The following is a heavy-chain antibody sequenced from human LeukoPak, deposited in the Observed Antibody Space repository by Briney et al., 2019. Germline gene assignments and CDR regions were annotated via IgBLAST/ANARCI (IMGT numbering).Heavy chain of an antibody. V-gene: IGHV4-4*09. CDR3: ARGEDGYNYGY. CDR2: IYTSGST. J-gene: IGHJ4*02. D-gene: IGHD5-24*01. CDR1: GGSISSYY. Sequence: PSETLSLTCTVSGGSISSYYWSWIRQPPGKGLEWIGYIYTSGSTNYNPSLKSRVTISVDTSKNQFSLKLRSVTAADTAVYYCARGEDGYNYGYWGQGTLVTVSS.